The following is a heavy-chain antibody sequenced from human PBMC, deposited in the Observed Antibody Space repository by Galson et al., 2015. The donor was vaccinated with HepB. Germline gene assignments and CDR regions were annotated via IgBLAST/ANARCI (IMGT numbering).Heavy chain of an antibody. D-gene: IGHD6-13*01. CDR1: GYTFTDYY. V-gene: IGHV1-2*04. CDR2: INPNSGGT. Sequence: SVQVSCKASGYTFTDYYMHWVRQAPGQGLEWMGWINPNSGGTNYAQKFQGWVTMTRDTSISTAYMELSRLTSDDTAVYYCASSRAEQQPDSLDYWGQGTLVTVSA. CDR3: ASSRAEQQPDSLDY. J-gene: IGHJ4*02.